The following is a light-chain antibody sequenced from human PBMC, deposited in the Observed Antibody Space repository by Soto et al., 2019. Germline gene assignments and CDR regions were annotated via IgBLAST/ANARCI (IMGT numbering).Light chain of an antibody. J-gene: IGLJ1*01. V-gene: IGLV2-23*01. CDR3: CSYAGSSYV. CDR2: EGS. CDR1: SSDVGSYNL. Sequence: QSALTQPASVSGSPGQSITISCTGTSSDVGSYNLVSWYQQHPGKAPKLMIYEGSKRPSGVSNRFSGSKSGNTASLTISELQAEDEADYYCCSYAGSSYVFGTGTKLTVL.